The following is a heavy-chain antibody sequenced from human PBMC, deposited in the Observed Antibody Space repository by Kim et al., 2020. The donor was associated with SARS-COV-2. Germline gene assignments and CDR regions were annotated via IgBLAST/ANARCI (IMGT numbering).Heavy chain of an antibody. CDR2: ISGSGGST. CDR3: AKDGGSHYYYYYMDV. CDR1: GFTFSSYA. V-gene: IGHV3-23*01. D-gene: IGHD3-10*01. Sequence: GGSLRLSCAASGFTFSSYAMSWFRQAPGKGLEWVSAISGSGGSTYYADSVKGRFTISRDNSKNTLYLQMNSLRAEDTAVYYCAKDGGSHYYYYYMDVWGKGTTVTVSS. J-gene: IGHJ6*03.